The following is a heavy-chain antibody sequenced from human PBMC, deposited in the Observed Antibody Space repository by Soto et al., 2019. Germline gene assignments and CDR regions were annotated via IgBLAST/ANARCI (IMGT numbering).Heavy chain of an antibody. J-gene: IGHJ6*02. V-gene: IGHV1-69*06. Sequence: GASVKVSCKASGGTFSSYAISWVRQAPGQGLEWMGGIIPIFGTANYAQKFQGRVTITADKSTSTAYMELSSLRSEDTAVYYCAQPRDTAMVYYYYGMDVWGQGTTVTVSS. CDR2: IIPIFGTA. CDR3: AQPRDTAMVYYYYGMDV. CDR1: GGTFSSYA. D-gene: IGHD5-18*01.